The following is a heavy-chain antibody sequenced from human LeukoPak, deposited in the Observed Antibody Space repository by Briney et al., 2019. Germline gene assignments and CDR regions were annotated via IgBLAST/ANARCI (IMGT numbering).Heavy chain of an antibody. D-gene: IGHD3-22*01. CDR3: AKIHDDSGYYYEYFQF. Sequence: ASVKVSCKASGGTFRNSGISWVRQAPGQGLEYVGRIIPNLDITEYGKTSPGRVTITADTATDTFYMELSGLRSEDTAVYYCAKIHDDSGYYYEYFQFWGQGTLITVSS. CDR2: IIPNLDIT. CDR1: GGTFRNSG. J-gene: IGHJ1*01. V-gene: IGHV1-69*04.